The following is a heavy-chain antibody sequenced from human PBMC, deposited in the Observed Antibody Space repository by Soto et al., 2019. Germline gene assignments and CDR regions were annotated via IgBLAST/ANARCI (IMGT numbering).Heavy chain of an antibody. CDR1: GFTFISAW. J-gene: IGHJ4*02. CDR3: TTETYSSSSGDY. V-gene: IGHV3-15*01. CDR2: IKSKTDGGTT. Sequence: GRSMRLSCAAAGFTFISAWMSLIRQAQGKGLEWVGRIKSKTDGGTTDYAAPVKGRFTISRDDSKNTLYLQMNSLKTEDTAVYYCTTETYSSSSGDYWGQGTLVTVSS. D-gene: IGHD6-6*01.